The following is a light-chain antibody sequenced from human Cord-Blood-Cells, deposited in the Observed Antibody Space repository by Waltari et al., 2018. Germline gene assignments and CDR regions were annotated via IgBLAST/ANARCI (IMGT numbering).Light chain of an antibody. CDR3: CSYAGSSTFVV. V-gene: IGLV2-23*03. J-gene: IGLJ2*01. CDR2: EGS. CDR1: SSDVGSYNL. Sequence: QSALTQPASVSGSPGQSITISCTGTSSDVGSYNLVSWYQQHPGKAPKLMIYEGSKRPSGVSNRFSGSKYGNTASLTISGLQAEDESDYYCCSYAGSSTFVVFGGVTKLTVL.